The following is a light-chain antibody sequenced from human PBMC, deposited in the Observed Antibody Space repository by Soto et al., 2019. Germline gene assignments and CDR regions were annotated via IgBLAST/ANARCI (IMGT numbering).Light chain of an antibody. CDR3: HQYNNWPPYT. CDR2: DTS. V-gene: IGKV3-15*01. Sequence: EIVMTQSPATLSVSPGEGATLSCRASQGIGSTLAWYQQKPGQTPRLLIYDTSIRATGVPARFSGSGSGTGFTLTISSLQSEDFAIYYCHQYNNWPPYTFGQGTKLEIK. J-gene: IGKJ2*01. CDR1: QGIGST.